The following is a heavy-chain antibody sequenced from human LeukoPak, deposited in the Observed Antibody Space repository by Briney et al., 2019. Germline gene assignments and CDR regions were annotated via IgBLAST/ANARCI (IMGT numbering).Heavy chain of an antibody. CDR3: AKVAKYYYGSETYYFFEH. J-gene: IGHJ4*02. D-gene: IGHD3-10*01. Sequence: GGSLRLSCAASGFTFSSYWMSWVRQVPGKGLEWVANIKQDGSEKYYVDSVKGRFTISRDNAKNSLYLQMNSLRVEDTAVYYCAKVAKYYYGSETYYFFEHWGQGTPVTASS. V-gene: IGHV3-7*01. CDR2: IKQDGSEK. CDR1: GFTFSSYW.